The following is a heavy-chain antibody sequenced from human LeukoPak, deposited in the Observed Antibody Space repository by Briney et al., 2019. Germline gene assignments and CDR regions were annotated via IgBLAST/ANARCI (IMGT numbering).Heavy chain of an antibody. CDR3: AREGDYGAGYDY. Sequence: SVKVSCKASGYTFTSYDINWVRQATGQGLEWMGWMNPNSGNTGYAQKFQGRVTMTRNTSISTAYMELSSLRSEDTAVYYCAREGDYGAGYDYWGQGTLVTVSS. J-gene: IGHJ4*02. V-gene: IGHV1-8*01. D-gene: IGHD4-17*01. CDR1: GYTFTSYD. CDR2: MNPNSGNT.